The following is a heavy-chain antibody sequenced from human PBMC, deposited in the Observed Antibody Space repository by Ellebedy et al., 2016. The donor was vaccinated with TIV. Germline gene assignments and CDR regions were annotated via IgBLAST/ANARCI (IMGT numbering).Heavy chain of an antibody. CDR1: GYTFTSYG. CDR3: ARVTNHKELWFGELFFWFDP. V-gene: IGHV1-18*04. Sequence: AASVKVSCKASGYTFTSYGITWVRQAPGQGLEWMGWISAYNSNTNYAQKLQGRVTMTTDTSTSTAYMELRSLRSDDTAVYYCARVTNHKELWFGELFFWFDPWGQGTLVTVSS. D-gene: IGHD3-10*01. J-gene: IGHJ5*02. CDR2: ISAYNSNT.